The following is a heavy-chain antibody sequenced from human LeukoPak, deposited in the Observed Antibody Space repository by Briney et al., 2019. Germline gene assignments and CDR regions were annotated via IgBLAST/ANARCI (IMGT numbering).Heavy chain of an antibody. J-gene: IGHJ2*01. CDR3: VKWTNYYFAL. Sequence: GGSLRLSCVVSGXSFSSHGMHWVRQAPGKGLEDVSAISSNGISTFYANSVKGRFTVSRDDSKNTVYLQMGSLRAEDMAVYYCVKWTNYYFALWGRGTLVTVSS. CDR2: ISSNGIST. D-gene: IGHD2-8*01. V-gene: IGHV3-64*01. CDR1: GXSFSSHG.